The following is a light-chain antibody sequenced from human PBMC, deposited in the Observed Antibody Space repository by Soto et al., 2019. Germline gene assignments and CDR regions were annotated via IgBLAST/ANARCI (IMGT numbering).Light chain of an antibody. V-gene: IGKV3-20*01. CDR3: QVFDGSLWT. CDR1: QSVSSNK. Sequence: EIVSTQSPGTLSLSPGERATLSCRASQSVSSNKLAWYQQKPGQAPRLLIYGASGRATGIPDRFSGSGSGTDFTLTISRLEPEDFAVYYCQVFDGSLWTFGQGTKVEIK. J-gene: IGKJ1*01. CDR2: GAS.